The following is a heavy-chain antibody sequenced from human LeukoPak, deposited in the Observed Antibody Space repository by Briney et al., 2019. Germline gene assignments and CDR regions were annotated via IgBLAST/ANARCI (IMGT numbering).Heavy chain of an antibody. CDR2: ISSSSSTI. CDR1: GFTFSSYS. J-gene: IGHJ4*02. V-gene: IGHV3-48*02. CDR3: ARVSRRDSSGYYRGLDY. Sequence: GGSLRLSCAASGFTFSSYSMNWVRQAPGKGLEWVSYISSSSSTIYYADSVKGRFTISRDNAKNSLYLQMNSLGDEDTAVYYCARVSRRDSSGYYRGLDYWGQGTLVTVSS. D-gene: IGHD3-22*01.